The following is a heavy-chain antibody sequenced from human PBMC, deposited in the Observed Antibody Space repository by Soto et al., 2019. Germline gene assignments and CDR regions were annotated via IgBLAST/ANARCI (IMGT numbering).Heavy chain of an antibody. CDR1: GFTFSNAW. V-gene: IGHV3-15*07. CDR3: TTAAAGTRGRYYYYYGMDV. Sequence: EVQLVESGGGLVKPGGSLRLSCAASGFTFSNAWMNWVRQAPGKGLEWVGRIKSKTDGGTTDYAAPVKGRFTISRDDSKNTLYLQMNSLKTEDTAVYYCTTAAAGTRGRYYYYYGMDVWGQGTTVTVSS. J-gene: IGHJ6*02. CDR2: IKSKTDGGTT. D-gene: IGHD6-19*01.